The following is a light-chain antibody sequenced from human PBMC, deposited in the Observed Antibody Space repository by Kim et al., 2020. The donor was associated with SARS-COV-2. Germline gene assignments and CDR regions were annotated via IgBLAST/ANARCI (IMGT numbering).Light chain of an antibody. J-gene: IGLJ2*01. CDR3: SSFTRSRALV. V-gene: IGLV2-14*03. CDR2: DVT. CDR1: SSDIGAYNY. Sequence: QSALTQPASVSGSPGQSITISCTGTSSDIGAYNYVSWYQQHPGKAPKLMIYDVTNRPSGVSDRFSGSKSGNTASLTISGLQAEDEADYYCSSFTRSRALVFGGGTKVTVL.